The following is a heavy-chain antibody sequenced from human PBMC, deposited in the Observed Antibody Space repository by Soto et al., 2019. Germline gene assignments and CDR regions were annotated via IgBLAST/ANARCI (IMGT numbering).Heavy chain of an antibody. CDR2: IIPILGIA. CDR3: ARDPLGQH. Sequence: QVQLVQSGAEVKKPGSSVKVSCKASGGTFSSYTISWVRQAPGQGLEWMGRIIPILGIANYAQKFQGRVTITADKPTSTAYMELSSLRSEDTAVYYCARDPLGQHWGQGTLVTVSS. CDR1: GGTFSSYT. J-gene: IGHJ1*01. V-gene: IGHV1-69*08.